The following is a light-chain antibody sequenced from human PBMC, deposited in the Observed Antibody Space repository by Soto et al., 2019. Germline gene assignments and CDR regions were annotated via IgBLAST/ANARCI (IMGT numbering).Light chain of an antibody. J-gene: IGKJ1*01. CDR3: QQTYSFPST. CDR2: AAS. V-gene: IGKV1-39*01. Sequence: IHMTQSASSLSASVGHRVTIPCRASQTIVRFLNWYQQKQGQAPKLLIYAASSLQSGVPSRFSGSGSGTDFNLTISSLQTEDFATYYCQQTYSFPSTFGQGTKVDIK. CDR1: QTIVRF.